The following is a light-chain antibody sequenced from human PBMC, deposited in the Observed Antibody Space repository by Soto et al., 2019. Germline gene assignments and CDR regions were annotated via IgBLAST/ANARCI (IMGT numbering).Light chain of an antibody. CDR2: GAS. CDR1: QSVSSNY. V-gene: IGKV3-20*01. Sequence: EIVLTQSPGTLSLSPGERATLSCKASQSVSSNYLAWYQQKPGQAPRLLIYGASSRATGIPDRFSGSGSGTDFTLTISRLEPEDFEVYYCHHYVTSPTFGQGTKVEIK. J-gene: IGKJ1*01. CDR3: HHYVTSPT.